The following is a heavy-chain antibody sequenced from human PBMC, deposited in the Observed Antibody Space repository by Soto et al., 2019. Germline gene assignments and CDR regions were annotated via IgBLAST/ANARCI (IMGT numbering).Heavy chain of an antibody. D-gene: IGHD3-16*01. Sequence: EVQLVETGGGLIQRGGSLRLSCAVSGFTVSSNYMSWVRQAPGRGLEGVSVIHAGGSTFYADSVKGRFTISRDNYKNTVFLQMNSLRVEDTAVYYCARGDMIAAHGFDLWGQGTKVTVSS. CDR3: ARGDMIAAHGFDL. J-gene: IGHJ3*01. CDR1: GFTVSSNY. V-gene: IGHV3-53*02. CDR2: IHAGGST.